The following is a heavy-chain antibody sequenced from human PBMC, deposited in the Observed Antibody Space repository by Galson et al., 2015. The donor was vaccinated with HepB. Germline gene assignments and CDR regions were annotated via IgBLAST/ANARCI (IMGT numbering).Heavy chain of an antibody. V-gene: IGHV3-49*03. CDR2: IRSKAYGGTT. CDR3: TRGYYYDSSGYYYVGYFQH. J-gene: IGHJ1*01. Sequence: SLRLSCAASGFTFGDYAMSWFPQAPGKGLEWVGFIRSKAYGGTTEYAASVKGRFTISRDDSKSIAYLQMNSLKTEDTAVYYCTRGYYYDSSGYYYVGYFQHWGQGILVTVPS. CDR1: GFTFGDYA. D-gene: IGHD3-22*01.